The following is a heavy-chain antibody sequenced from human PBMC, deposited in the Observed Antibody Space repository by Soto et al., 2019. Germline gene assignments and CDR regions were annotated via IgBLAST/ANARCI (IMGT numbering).Heavy chain of an antibody. Sequence: EVHLVESGGGVVQPGGSLTLSCAASGFSFSEYWMHWVRQAPGKGLEWVSRIQSDGCCPSYADSVKGRFTISRDNAKKTLYLQMNSLRAEDTAVDVCAKFLHSGYDSEYWGQGTLVTVSS. CDR3: AKFLHSGYDSEY. J-gene: IGHJ4*02. V-gene: IGHV3-74*01. CDR2: IQSDGCCP. D-gene: IGHD5-12*01. CDR1: GFSFSEYW.